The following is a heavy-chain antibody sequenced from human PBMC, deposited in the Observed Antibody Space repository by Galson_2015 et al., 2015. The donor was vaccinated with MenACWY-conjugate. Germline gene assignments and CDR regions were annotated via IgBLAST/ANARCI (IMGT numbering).Heavy chain of an antibody. V-gene: IGHV2-5*02. D-gene: IGHD3-10*01. Sequence: PALVKPTQTLTLTCTFSGFSLSSSGVGVAWIRQPPGKALEFLAPIYWDDDKRYSPSLSSRLSITKDTSRNQVVLTMTNMDLVDTATYYCAPIYPWFGDFSGRSYDYWGQGTLVTVSS. CDR3: APIYPWFGDFSGRSYDY. CDR1: GFSLSSSGVG. J-gene: IGHJ4*02. CDR2: IYWDDDK.